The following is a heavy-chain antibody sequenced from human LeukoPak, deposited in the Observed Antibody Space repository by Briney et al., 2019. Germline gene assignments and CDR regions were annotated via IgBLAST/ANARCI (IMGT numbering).Heavy chain of an antibody. D-gene: IGHD2-2*01. CDR2: ISDSGDRT. J-gene: IGHJ4*02. Sequence: GGSLRLSCAVSGFTFSSNGMNWVRQAPGKGLEWVSAISDSGDRTNYADSVKGRFTISRDNSKNTLYLQMNSLRAEDTAVYYCAKEVCTSTSCYHFDYWGQGTLVTVSS. V-gene: IGHV3-23*01. CDR3: AKEVCTSTSCYHFDY. CDR1: GFTFSSNG.